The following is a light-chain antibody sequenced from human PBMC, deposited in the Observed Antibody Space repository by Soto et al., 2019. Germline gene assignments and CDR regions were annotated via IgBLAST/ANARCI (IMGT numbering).Light chain of an antibody. J-gene: IGKJ5*01. V-gene: IGKV3D-11*02. CDR1: QSVSSH. CDR2: DAS. CDR3: QQRRSWQVT. Sequence: IVMTQSPATLSVSPWEGATVSCRASQSVSSHLAWYQHKPGQAPRLLIYDASKRATGIPARFSGSGSGTNFTLTISSLEPEDFAVYYCQQRRSWQVTFGQGTRLEIK.